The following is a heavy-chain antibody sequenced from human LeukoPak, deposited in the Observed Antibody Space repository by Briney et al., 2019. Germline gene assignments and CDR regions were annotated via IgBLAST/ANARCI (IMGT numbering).Heavy chain of an antibody. J-gene: IGHJ4*02. CDR2: INPNSGGT. CDR3: ASESASYCSGSSCYPEGFDY. Sequence: GASVKVSCKASGYTFTAYYMHWVRQAPGQGLEWMGWINPNSGGTNYAQKFQGRVTMTRDTSISTAYMELSRLRSDDTAVYYCASESASYCSGSSCYPEGFDYWGQGTLVTVSS. CDR1: GYTFTAYY. D-gene: IGHD2-15*01. V-gene: IGHV1-2*02.